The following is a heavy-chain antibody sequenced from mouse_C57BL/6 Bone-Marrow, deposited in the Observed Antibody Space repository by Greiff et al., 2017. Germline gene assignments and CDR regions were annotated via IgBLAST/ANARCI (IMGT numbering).Heavy chain of an antibody. V-gene: IGHV2-2*01. CDR3: ARNYGSSYRYYFDY. CDR1: GFSLTSYG. J-gene: IGHJ2*01. CDR2: IWSGGST. Sequence: QVQLKESGPGLVQPSQSLSITCTVSGFSLTSYGVHWVRQSPGKGLEWLGVIWSGGSTDYNAAFISRLSISKDNSKSQVFFKMNSLQADDTAIYYCARNYGSSYRYYFDYWGQGTTLTVSS. D-gene: IGHD1-1*01.